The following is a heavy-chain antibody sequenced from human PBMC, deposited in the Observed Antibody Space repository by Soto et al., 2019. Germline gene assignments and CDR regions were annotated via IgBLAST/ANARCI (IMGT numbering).Heavy chain of an antibody. V-gene: IGHV3-23*01. CDR3: AKGRGLVGVRYYYYYYMDV. Sequence: VQLLESGGGLVQPGGSLRLSCAASGFTFSSYAMSWVRQAPGKGLEWVSAISGSGGSTYYADSVKGRFTISRDNSKNTLYLQMNSLRAEDTAVYYCAKGRGLVGVRYYYYYYMDVWGKGTTVTVSS. CDR1: GFTFSSYA. D-gene: IGHD6-6*01. CDR2: ISGSGGST. J-gene: IGHJ6*03.